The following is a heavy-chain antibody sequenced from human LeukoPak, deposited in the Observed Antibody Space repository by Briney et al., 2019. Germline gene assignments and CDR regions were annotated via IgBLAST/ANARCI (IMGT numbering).Heavy chain of an antibody. CDR2: INHSGST. Sequence: SETLSLTCAVYGGSFSGYYWSWIRQPPGKGLEWIGEINHSGSTNYNPSLKSRVTISVDTSKNQFSLKLSSVTAADTAVYYCARLGAVKVYPWGQGTLVTVSS. V-gene: IGHV4-34*01. J-gene: IGHJ5*02. CDR3: ARLGAVKVYP. CDR1: GGSFSGYY. D-gene: IGHD1-26*01.